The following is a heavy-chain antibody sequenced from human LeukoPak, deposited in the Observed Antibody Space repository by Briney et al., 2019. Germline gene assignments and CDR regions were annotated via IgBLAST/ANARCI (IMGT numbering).Heavy chain of an antibody. D-gene: IGHD3-16*01. V-gene: IGHV3-23*01. Sequence: AGGSLRLSCAASGFTFSSYAMSWVRQAPGQGLEWVSAISGSGGSTYYADSVKGRFTISRDNSKNTLYLQMNSLRAEDTAVYYCAKDGLRELWPVGHWGQGTLVTVSS. CDR1: GFTFSSYA. J-gene: IGHJ4*02. CDR2: ISGSGGST. CDR3: AKDGLRELWPVGH.